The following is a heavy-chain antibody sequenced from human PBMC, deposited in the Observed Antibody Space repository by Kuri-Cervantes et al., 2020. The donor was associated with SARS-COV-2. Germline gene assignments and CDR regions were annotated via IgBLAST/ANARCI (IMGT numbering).Heavy chain of an antibody. CDR2: ISSSSSTI. D-gene: IGHD1-26*01. CDR1: GFTFSSYC. CDR3: ARGDLLPGWYSFDD. V-gene: IGHV3-48*02. J-gene: IGHJ4*02. Sequence: GESLKISCAASGFTFSSYCMSWVRQAPGKGLEWVSYISSSSSTIYYADSVKGRFTISRDNAKNSLYLQMNSLRDEDTAVYYWARGDLLPGWYSFDDWGQGTLVTVSS.